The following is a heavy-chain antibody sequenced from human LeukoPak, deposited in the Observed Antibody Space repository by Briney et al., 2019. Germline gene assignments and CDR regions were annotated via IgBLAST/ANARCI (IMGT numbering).Heavy chain of an antibody. V-gene: IGHV3-48*03. CDR1: GFTFSSYE. D-gene: IGHD3-10*02. J-gene: IGHJ6*04. CDR2: ISSSGSTI. CDR3: AELGITMIGGV. Sequence: GGSLRLSCAASGFTFSSYEMNWVRQAQGKGLEWVSYISSSGSTIYYADSVKGGFTISRDNAKNSLYLQMNSLRAEDTAVYYCAELGITMIGGVWGKGTTVTISS.